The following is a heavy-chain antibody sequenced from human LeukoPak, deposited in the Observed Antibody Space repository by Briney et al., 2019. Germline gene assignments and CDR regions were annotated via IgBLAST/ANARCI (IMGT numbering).Heavy chain of an antibody. CDR1: GFTFSSYG. Sequence: GGSLRLSCAASGFTFSSYGMHWVRQAPGKGLEWVAVISYDGSNKYYADSVKGRFTISRDNSKNTLYLQMNSLRAEDTAVYYCAKDESMIVVVPNFDYWGQGTLVTVS. CDR2: ISYDGSNK. J-gene: IGHJ4*02. V-gene: IGHV3-30*18. D-gene: IGHD3-22*01. CDR3: AKDESMIVVVPNFDY.